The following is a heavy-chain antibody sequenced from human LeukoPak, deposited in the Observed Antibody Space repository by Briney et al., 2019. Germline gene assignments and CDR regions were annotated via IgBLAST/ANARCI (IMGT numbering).Heavy chain of an antibody. CDR2: IYHSGST. CDR1: GGSISSSNW. Sequence: PSETLSLTCAVSGGSISSSNWWSWVRQPPGKGLEWIGEIYHSGSTYYNPSLKSRVTISVDRSKNQFSLKLSSVTAADTAVYYCARARDFWSGYYLDPWGQGTLVTVSS. J-gene: IGHJ5*02. V-gene: IGHV4-4*02. CDR3: ARARDFWSGYYLDP. D-gene: IGHD3-3*01.